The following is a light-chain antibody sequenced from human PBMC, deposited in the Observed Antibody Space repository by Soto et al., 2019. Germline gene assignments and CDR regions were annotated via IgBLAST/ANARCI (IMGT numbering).Light chain of an antibody. CDR3: LQHDTYPLT. J-gene: IGKJ1*01. CDR2: VVS. V-gene: IGKV1-17*01. Sequence: DIQMTQSPSSLPASVGDRVTITCRASQGIRNDLLGWYQQKPGKAPKCLIYVVSSLQSGVPSRFSGSGSGTEFTLTISSLQPEDFATYYCLQHDTYPLTFGQGTKVDIK. CDR1: QGIRND.